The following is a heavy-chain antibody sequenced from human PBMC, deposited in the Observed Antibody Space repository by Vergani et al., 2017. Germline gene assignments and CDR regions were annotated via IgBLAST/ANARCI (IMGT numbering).Heavy chain of an antibody. D-gene: IGHD3-3*01. Sequence: QVQLVQSGAEVKTPGASVKVSCKASGYTFTSYAMHWVRQAPGQRLEWMGWINAGNGNTKYSQKFQGRVTITRDTSASTAYMGLSSLRSEDTAVYYCARDHYDFWSSYYLFGYWGQGTLVTVSS. V-gene: IGHV1-3*01. CDR2: INAGNGNT. J-gene: IGHJ4*02. CDR3: ARDHYDFWSSYYLFGY. CDR1: GYTFTSYA.